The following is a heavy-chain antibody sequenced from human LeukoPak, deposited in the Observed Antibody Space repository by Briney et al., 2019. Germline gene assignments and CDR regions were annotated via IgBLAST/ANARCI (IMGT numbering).Heavy chain of an antibody. Sequence: GGSLRLSCAASGFTLSSYAMNWVRQAPGKGLEWVSSIGSGSTYTFYADSVKGRFTISRDNSKNTLYLQMNSLRAEDTAVYYCAREGAGGAFDIWGQGTMVTVSS. J-gene: IGHJ3*02. CDR2: IGSGSTYT. CDR1: GFTLSSYA. V-gene: IGHV3-21*01. CDR3: AREGAGGAFDI. D-gene: IGHD1-26*01.